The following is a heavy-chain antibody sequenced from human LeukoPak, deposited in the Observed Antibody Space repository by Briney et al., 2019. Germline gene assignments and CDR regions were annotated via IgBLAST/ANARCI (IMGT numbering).Heavy chain of an antibody. D-gene: IGHD6-19*01. Sequence: PSETLSLTCAVYGGSFSGYYWSWIRQPPGKGLEWIGEINHSGSTYYNPSLKSRVTISVDRSKNQFSLKLSSVTAADTAVYYCARGEWLVQTYFDYWGQGTLVTVSS. CDR1: GGSFSGYY. J-gene: IGHJ4*02. V-gene: IGHV4-34*01. CDR2: INHSGST. CDR3: ARGEWLVQTYFDY.